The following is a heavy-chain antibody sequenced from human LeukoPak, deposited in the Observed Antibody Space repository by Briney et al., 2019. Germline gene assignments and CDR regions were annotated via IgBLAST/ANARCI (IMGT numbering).Heavy chain of an antibody. CDR3: AREYHRFYYYYMDV. D-gene: IGHD2-2*01. CDR1: GGYFSSYS. Sequence: SETLSLTCAVYGGYFSSYSWTWIRQSPGKGLEWIGEMNHSGGSNYNPSLKSRVTISLDTSKNRFFLKLSSVTAADTAVYYCAREYHRFYYYYMDVWGKGTTVTVSS. V-gene: IGHV4-34*01. CDR2: MNHSGGS. J-gene: IGHJ6*03.